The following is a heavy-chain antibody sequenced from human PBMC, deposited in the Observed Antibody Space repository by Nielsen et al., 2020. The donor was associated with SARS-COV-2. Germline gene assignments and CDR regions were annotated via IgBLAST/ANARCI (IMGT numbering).Heavy chain of an antibody. J-gene: IGHJ4*02. CDR3: ARRRPYSSGWYSGIN. V-gene: IGHV4-34*01. CDR2: IYYSGST. Sequence: SETLSLTCAVYGGSFSGYYWSWIRQPPGKGLEWIGSIYYSGSTYYNPSLKSRVTISVDTSKNQFSLKLSSVTAADTAVYYCARRRPYSSGWYSGINWGQGTLVTVSS. CDR1: GGSFSGYY. D-gene: IGHD6-19*01.